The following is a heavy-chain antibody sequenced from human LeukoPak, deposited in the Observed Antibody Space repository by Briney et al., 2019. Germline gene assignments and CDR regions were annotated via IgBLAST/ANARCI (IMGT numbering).Heavy chain of an antibody. CDR1: GFTFSSYW. Sequence: PGGSLRLSCAASGFTFSSYWMSWVRQAPGKGLEWVANIKQDGSEKYYVDSVKGRFTISRDNAKNSLYLQMNSLRAEDTAVYYCARMRVADFWSGYAPHPSYFDYWGQGTLVTVSS. V-gene: IGHV3-7*01. D-gene: IGHD3-3*01. CDR2: IKQDGSEK. CDR3: ARMRVADFWSGYAPHPSYFDY. J-gene: IGHJ4*02.